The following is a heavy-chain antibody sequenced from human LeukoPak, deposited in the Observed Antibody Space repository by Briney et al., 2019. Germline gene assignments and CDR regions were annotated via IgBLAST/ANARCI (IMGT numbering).Heavy chain of an antibody. Sequence: PGGSLRLSCAASGFVFSGYGMHWVRQAPGKGLEWVASISYDGIGKYYAESVKGRFAISRDDSKKTLYLQMNSLRVEDTAMYYCAGAISKGAGIDSWGQGTLVTVSS. J-gene: IGHJ4*02. V-gene: IGHV3-30*03. CDR1: GFVFSGYG. D-gene: IGHD1-26*01. CDR3: AGAISKGAGIDS. CDR2: ISYDGIGK.